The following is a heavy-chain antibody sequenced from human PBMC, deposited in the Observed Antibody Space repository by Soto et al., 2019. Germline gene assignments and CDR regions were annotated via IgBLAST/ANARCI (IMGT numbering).Heavy chain of an antibody. CDR3: AKARVRIVGANSFDY. CDR1: GFTFSNYG. D-gene: IGHD1-26*01. V-gene: IGHV3-30*18. J-gene: IGHJ4*02. Sequence: GGSLRLSCGGSGFTFSNYGMHWFRQPPGKGLEWVALISDDGDKRYYADSVRGRLIISRDNSKDTLYLQMNSLGPDDTAVYFCAKARVRIVGANSFDYWGQGTPVTVSS. CDR2: ISDDGDKR.